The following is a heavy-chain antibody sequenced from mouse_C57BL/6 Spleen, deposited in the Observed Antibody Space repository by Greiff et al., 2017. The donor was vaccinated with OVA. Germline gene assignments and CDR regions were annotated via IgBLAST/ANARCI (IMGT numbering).Heavy chain of an antibody. CDR3: ARWEERYAMDY. Sequence: QVQLQQSGAELARPGASVKLSCKASGYTFTSYGISWVKQRTGQGLEWIGEIYPRSGNTYYNEKFKGKATLTADKSSSTGYMELRSLTSEDSAVYFCARWEERYAMDYWGQGTSVTVSS. J-gene: IGHJ4*01. CDR2: IYPRSGNT. D-gene: IGHD4-1*01. V-gene: IGHV1-81*01. CDR1: GYTFTSYG.